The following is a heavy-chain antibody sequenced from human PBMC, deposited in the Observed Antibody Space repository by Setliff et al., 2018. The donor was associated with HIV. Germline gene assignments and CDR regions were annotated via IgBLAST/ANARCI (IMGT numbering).Heavy chain of an antibody. Sequence: PSETLSLTCTASGGSIGSGSHYWSWIRQPAGKGLEWIGHIYTTGSTNYNPSLKSRVTISADTSNNQFSLRLTSMTAADTAVYYCAKTSVGATGLYAFDIWGQGTMVTVSS. J-gene: IGHJ3*02. CDR1: GGSIGSGSHY. D-gene: IGHD1-26*01. CDR2: IYTTGST. CDR3: AKTSVGATGLYAFDI. V-gene: IGHV4-61*09.